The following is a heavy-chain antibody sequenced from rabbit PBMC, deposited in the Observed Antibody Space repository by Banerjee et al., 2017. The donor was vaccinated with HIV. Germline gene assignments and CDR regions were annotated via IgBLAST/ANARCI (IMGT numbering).Heavy chain of an antibody. D-gene: IGHD8-1*01. CDR3: ARDGAGGSYFAL. J-gene: IGHJ6*01. V-gene: IGHV1S7*01. CDR2: IDPVFGIT. CDR1: GFTLSSYY. Sequence: QLQESGGGLVQPGGSLKLSCKASGFTLSSYYMNWVRQAPGKGLEWIGYIDPVFGITYYANWVNGRFSISRENAQNTVFLQMTSLTAADTATYFCARDGAGGSYFALRGPGTLVTVS.